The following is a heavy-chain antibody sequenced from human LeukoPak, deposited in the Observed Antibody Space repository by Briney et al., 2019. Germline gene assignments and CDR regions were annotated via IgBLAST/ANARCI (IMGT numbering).Heavy chain of an antibody. CDR2: ISGSGGST. D-gene: IGHD1-26*01. Sequence: GGSLRLSCGASGITFSTYAINWVRQAPGKGPEWVSAISGSGGSTYYADSVKGRFTISRDNSKNTVYLQMNSLRAEGTAVYYCAKGDSGSYAVDYWGQGTLVTVSS. J-gene: IGHJ4*02. CDR3: AKGDSGSYAVDY. CDR1: GITFSTYA. V-gene: IGHV3-23*01.